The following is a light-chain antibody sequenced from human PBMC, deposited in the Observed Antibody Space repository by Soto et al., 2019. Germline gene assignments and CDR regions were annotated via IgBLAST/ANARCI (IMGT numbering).Light chain of an antibody. CDR1: QSVSSSF. J-gene: IGKJ4*01. V-gene: IGKV3-20*01. CDR3: QQYGSSPLT. CDR2: GAS. Sequence: EIVLTQSPGTLSLSPGEIATLSCRASQSVSSSFLAWYQQKPGQAPRLLIYGASSRATGIPDRFSGSGSGTDFTLIISRLEPEDVAVYYCQQYGSSPLTFGGGTKVEIK.